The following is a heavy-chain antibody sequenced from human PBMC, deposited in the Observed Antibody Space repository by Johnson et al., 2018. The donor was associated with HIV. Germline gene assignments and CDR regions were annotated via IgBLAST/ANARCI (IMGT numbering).Heavy chain of an antibody. J-gene: IGHJ3*02. CDR1: GLSFSNFG. CDR2: ISFDGNLK. D-gene: IGHD1-26*01. V-gene: IGHV3-30*03. CDR3: TTDWGSYHEYAFDI. Sequence: QMQLVESGGGVVQPGKSLTLSCVGSGLSFSNFGIHWVRQAPGKGPEWVAVISFDGNLKKYADSVKGRFTISRDNSKNTLYLQMTSLRQDDTAVYSCTTDWGSYHEYAFDIWGQGTMVTVSS.